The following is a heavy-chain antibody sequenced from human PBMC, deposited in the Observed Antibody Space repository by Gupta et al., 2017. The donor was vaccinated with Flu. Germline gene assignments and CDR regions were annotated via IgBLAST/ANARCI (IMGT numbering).Heavy chain of an antibody. CDR1: GGSISSGTYN. Sequence: QVQLRESAPGLVKPSPTLSLTCTVSGGSISSGTYNWNWIRQHPGKGLEWIGFMSYSGTTYYNPSLKSRVTISEDKSKNQFSLNLRSLTAADTAVYYCARDVIGRTGGSNWFDTWGQGTLVTVSS. CDR2: MSYSGTT. CDR3: ARDVIGRTGGSNWFDT. D-gene: IGHD1-14*01. J-gene: IGHJ5*02. V-gene: IGHV4-31*03.